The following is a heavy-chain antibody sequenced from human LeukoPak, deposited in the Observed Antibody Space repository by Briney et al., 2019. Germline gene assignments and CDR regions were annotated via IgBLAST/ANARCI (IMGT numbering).Heavy chain of an antibody. V-gene: IGHV3-30-3*01. CDR3: AREGYYGSGSPPSLYFDY. Sequence: GGSLRLSCAASGFTFSKYAMHWVRQAPGKGLEWVAVTSSDLNVKLYADSVKGRFTISRDNSRSTLYLQMNSLRPEDTAIYYCAREGYYGSGSPPSLYFDYWGQGTLVTVSS. CDR2: TSSDLNVK. J-gene: IGHJ4*02. D-gene: IGHD3-10*01. CDR1: GFTFSKYA.